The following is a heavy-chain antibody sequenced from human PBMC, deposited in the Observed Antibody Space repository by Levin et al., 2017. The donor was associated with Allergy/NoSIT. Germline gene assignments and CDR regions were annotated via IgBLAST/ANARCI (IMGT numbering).Heavy chain of an antibody. J-gene: IGHJ4*02. CDR1: GFTFSSTS. D-gene: IGHD2/OR15-2a*01. Sequence: GESLKISCAASGFTFSSTSMSWVRQAPGKGLEWVSGITGTGGNDFYADSVKGRFTISRDNSKNTVNLQMNSLRAEDTAVYYCAKDLGNPRRYFDFWGQGALVTVSP. V-gene: IGHV3-23*01. CDR3: AKDLGNPRRYFDF. CDR2: ITGTGGND.